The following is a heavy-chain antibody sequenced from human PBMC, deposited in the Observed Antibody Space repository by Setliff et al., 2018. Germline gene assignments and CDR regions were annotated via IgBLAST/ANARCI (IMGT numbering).Heavy chain of an antibody. D-gene: IGHD1-1*01. Sequence: ASVKVSCKASGYTLSKYYMHWVRQAPGQGLEWMGIINPSGGLTKYAQKFQGRVTMTRDTSISTAYMELSRLRSDDTAVYYCARDLGGIWKTYFDYWGQGTLVTVSS. CDR2: INPSGGLT. J-gene: IGHJ4*02. CDR3: ARDLGGIWKTYFDY. CDR1: GYTLSKYY. V-gene: IGHV1-2*02.